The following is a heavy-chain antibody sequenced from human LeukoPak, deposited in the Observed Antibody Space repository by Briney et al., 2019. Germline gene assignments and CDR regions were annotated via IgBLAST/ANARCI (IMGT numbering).Heavy chain of an antibody. CDR2: IYSTGDA. CDR1: GVSLTTHY. J-gene: IGHJ4*02. Sequence: NSSETLSLTCSVSGVSLTTHYWSWIRQTPGKGLEWIGYIYSTGDANYDPSLKSRATMSLDTSRNQFSLKLTSVTAADTAIYYCATPEGDPDRSAYYETWGQGIMVTVSS. D-gene: IGHD3-22*01. V-gene: IGHV4-59*11. CDR3: ATPEGDPDRSAYYET.